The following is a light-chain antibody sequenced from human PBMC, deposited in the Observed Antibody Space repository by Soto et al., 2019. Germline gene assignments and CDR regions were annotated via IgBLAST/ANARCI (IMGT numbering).Light chain of an antibody. Sequence: DIPMTQSPSSLSASVGDSVTITCRASQAIGNYLAWLQQKPGKAPKSLIYAASILQSGVPSNFSGSGSGTDFTLTIRGLQPEDCATYYCQQYKTYPVTFGGGTKVEIK. CDR1: QAIGNY. V-gene: IGKV1-16*02. CDR3: QQYKTYPVT. CDR2: AAS. J-gene: IGKJ4*01.